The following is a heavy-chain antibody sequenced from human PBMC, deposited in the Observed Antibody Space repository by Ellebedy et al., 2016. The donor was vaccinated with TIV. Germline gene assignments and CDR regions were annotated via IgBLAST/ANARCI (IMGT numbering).Heavy chain of an antibody. CDR2: INPDGSEK. CDR1: GFTFSIYW. D-gene: IGHD6-19*01. CDR3: VRDRSGWPFDY. J-gene: IGHJ4*02. V-gene: IGHV3-7*01. Sequence: PGGSLRLSCAASGFTFSIYWMSWVRQAPGKGLEWVANINPDGSEKYYVDSVKGRLTISRDNAKNPLYLEMNSLRAEDTAVYYCVRDRSGWPFDYWGQGTLVTVSS.